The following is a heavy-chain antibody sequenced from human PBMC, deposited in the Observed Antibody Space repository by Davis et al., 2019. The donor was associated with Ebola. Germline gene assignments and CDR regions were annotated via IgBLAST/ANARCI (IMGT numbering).Heavy chain of an antibody. J-gene: IGHJ4*02. Sequence: PGGSLRLSCAASGFTFSTYYINWVRQAPGKGLEWVSVMYADCSTYNAASVKARFTVSRDNSTNTVYLQMNSLRAEATAAYSCARGSLWGRGTLVIVSS. CDR1: GFTFSTYY. CDR3: ARGSL. CDR2: MYADCST. V-gene: IGHV3-66*01.